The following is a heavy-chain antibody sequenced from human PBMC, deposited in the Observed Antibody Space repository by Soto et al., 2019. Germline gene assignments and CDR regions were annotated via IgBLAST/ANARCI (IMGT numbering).Heavy chain of an antibody. V-gene: IGHV3-30*18. J-gene: IGHJ5*02. Sequence: QVQLVESGGGVVQPGDSLRLSCAASGFMFSGYGMHWIRQAPGKGLEWVAVISHDGSEKYYGDSVKGRCTVSRDNSNNTLFLRIDSLRAEDTAVYYCAKLVGGVKAISAPGDWLDPWGQGTLVTVSS. CDR3: AKLVGGVKAISAPGDWLDP. CDR2: ISHDGSEK. D-gene: IGHD3-3*01. CDR1: GFMFSGYG.